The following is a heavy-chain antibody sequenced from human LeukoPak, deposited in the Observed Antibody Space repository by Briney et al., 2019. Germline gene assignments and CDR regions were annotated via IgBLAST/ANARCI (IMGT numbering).Heavy chain of an antibody. V-gene: IGHV4-59*01. CDR3: VRDGDSSSWYKDAFDI. CDR1: GGSISSYY. CDR2: IYYSGST. D-gene: IGHD6-13*01. J-gene: IGHJ3*02. Sequence: SETLSLTCTVSGGSISSYYWSWIRQPPGKGLEWIGYIYYSGSTSYNPSLKSRVTISVDTSKNQFSLKLSSVTAADTAVYYCVRDGDSSSWYKDAFDIWGQGTMVTVSS.